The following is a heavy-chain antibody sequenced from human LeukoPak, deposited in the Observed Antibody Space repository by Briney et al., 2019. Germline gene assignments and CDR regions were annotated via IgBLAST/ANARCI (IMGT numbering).Heavy chain of an antibody. D-gene: IGHD3-10*01. V-gene: IGHV3-23*01. CDR3: AKGSPDYYGSGRPGWFDP. Sequence: GGPLRLSCAASGFTFSSYAMSWVRQAPGKGLEWVSAISGSGGSTYYADSVKGRFTISRDNSKNTLYLQMNSLRAEDTAVYYCAKGSPDYYGSGRPGWFDPWGQGTLVTVSS. CDR2: ISGSGGST. CDR1: GFTFSSYA. J-gene: IGHJ5*02.